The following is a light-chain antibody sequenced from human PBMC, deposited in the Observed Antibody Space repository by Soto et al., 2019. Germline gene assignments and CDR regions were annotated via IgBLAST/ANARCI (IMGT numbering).Light chain of an antibody. V-gene: IGLV2-14*03. CDR2: DVS. CDR3: SSYTGSTTLFV. CDR1: SSDVGAYNY. Sequence: QSVLTQPASVSGSPGQSITISCTGTSSDVGAYNYVSWYQQHPGKAPKLMIYDVSNRPSGVSNRFSGSKSGNTASLTISGLQAEDEADYYCSSYTGSTTLFVFGFGTKVTVL. J-gene: IGLJ1*01.